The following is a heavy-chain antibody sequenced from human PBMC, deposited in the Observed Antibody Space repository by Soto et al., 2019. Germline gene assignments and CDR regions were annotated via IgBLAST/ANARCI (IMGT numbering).Heavy chain of an antibody. Sequence: GGSLRLSCAASGFTFTNYWMHWVRQVPGKGLVWVSRIDGVGTGTSYSDSVRGRFTISRDNAENTLYLQMNSLRAEDTDVYYCTKVFEYWGQGTQVTVYS. J-gene: IGHJ4*02. V-gene: IGHV3-74*01. CDR1: GFTFTNYW. CDR2: IDGVGTGT. CDR3: TKVFEY.